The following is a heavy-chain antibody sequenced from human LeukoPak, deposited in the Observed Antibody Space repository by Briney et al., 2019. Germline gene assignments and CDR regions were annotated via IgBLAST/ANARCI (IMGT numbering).Heavy chain of an antibody. V-gene: IGHV1-69*05. CDR1: GGTFSSYA. CDR2: IIPIFGTA. J-gene: IGHJ5*02. D-gene: IGHD6-19*01. CDR3: ARGVYSGWYMGPNNWFDP. Sequence: GASVKVSCKASGGTFSSYAISWVRQAPGQGLEWMGGIIPIFGTANYAQKFQGRVTITTDESTSTAYMELSSLRSEDTAVYYCARGVYSGWYMGPNNWFDPWGQGTLVTVSS.